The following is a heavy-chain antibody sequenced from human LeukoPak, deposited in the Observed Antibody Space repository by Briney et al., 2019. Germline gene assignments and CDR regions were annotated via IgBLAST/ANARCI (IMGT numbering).Heavy chain of an antibody. CDR2: ISSSSSTI. J-gene: IGHJ2*01. Sequence: GGSLRLSCAASGFTFSSYAMSWVRQAPGKGLEWVSYISSSSSTIYYADSVKGRFTISRDNAKNSLYLQMNSLRAEDTAVYYCARTYDSSGYTTYWYFDLWGRGTLVTVSS. CDR1: GFTFSSYA. CDR3: ARTYDSSGYTTYWYFDL. V-gene: IGHV3-48*04. D-gene: IGHD3-22*01.